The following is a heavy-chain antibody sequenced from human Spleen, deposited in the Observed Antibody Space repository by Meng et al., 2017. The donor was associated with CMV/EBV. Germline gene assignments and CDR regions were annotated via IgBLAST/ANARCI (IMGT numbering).Heavy chain of an antibody. CDR2: ISAYNGNT. V-gene: IGHV1-18*01. Sequence: GESLKISCKGSGYSFTSYGISWVRQAPGQGLEWMGWISAYNGNTNYAQKLQGRVTMTTDTSTSTAYMELRSLRSDDTAVYYCARLSVRYCSSTSCYFDYWGQGTLVTVSS. D-gene: IGHD2-2*01. CDR1: GYSFTSYG. CDR3: ARLSVRYCSSTSCYFDY. J-gene: IGHJ4*02.